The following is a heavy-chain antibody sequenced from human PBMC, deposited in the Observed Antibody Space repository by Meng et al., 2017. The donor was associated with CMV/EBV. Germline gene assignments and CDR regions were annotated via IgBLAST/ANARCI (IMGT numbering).Heavy chain of an antibody. CDR3: ARVTSRVAGAFDY. D-gene: IGHD1-14*01. CDR2: IYYSGST. V-gene: IGHV4-30-4*08. CDR1: GGSISSGDYY. J-gene: IGHJ4*02. Sequence: QLQESGPVQVKSSPTASLTSTVSGGSISSGDYYWSWLRQPPGKGLEWIGYIYYSGSTYYNPSLKSRVTISVDTSTNQFSLKLSSVTAADTAVYYCARVTSRVAGAFDYWGQGTLVTVSS.